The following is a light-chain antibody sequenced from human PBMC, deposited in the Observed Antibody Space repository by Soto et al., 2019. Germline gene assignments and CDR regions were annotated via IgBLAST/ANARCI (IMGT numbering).Light chain of an antibody. J-gene: IGLJ1*01. V-gene: IGLV2-14*01. CDR3: NSYTSSSTLYV. CDR2: GVS. Sequence: QSALTQPASVSGSPGQSITISCTGTSSDVGTYNYVSWYQQHPGKAPKLMIYGVSNRPSGVSNRFSGSKSGNTASLTISGLQAEDEADYYCNSYTSSSTLYVFGTGTKLTVL. CDR1: SSDVGTYNY.